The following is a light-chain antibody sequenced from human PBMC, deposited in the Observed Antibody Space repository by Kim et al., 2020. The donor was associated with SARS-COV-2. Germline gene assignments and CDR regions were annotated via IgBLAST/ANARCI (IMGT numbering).Light chain of an antibody. CDR1: RSDVGTYNS. Sequence: GQSIPISCTRTRSDVGTYNSVSWYQQHPGKAPKLMIYDVSTRPSGVSNRFSGSKSGNTASLTISGLQAEDEADYYCSSYTSSTTLVFGGGTQLTVL. CDR3: SSYTSSTTLV. J-gene: IGLJ2*01. CDR2: DVS. V-gene: IGLV2-14*03.